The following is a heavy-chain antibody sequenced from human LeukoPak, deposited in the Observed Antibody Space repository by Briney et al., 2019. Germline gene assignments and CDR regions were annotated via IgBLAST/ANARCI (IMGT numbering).Heavy chain of an antibody. CDR3: AREDDRYSGYGGDY. CDR1: GGSISSSSYY. J-gene: IGHJ4*02. D-gene: IGHD5-12*01. CDR2: IFYSGST. Sequence: PSQTLSLTCTVSGGSISSSSYYWGWIRQPPGKGLEWIGSIFYSGSTYYNPSLKSRVTISVDTSKNQFSLKLSSVTAADTAVYYCAREDDRYSGYGGDYWGQGTLVTVSS. V-gene: IGHV4-39*07.